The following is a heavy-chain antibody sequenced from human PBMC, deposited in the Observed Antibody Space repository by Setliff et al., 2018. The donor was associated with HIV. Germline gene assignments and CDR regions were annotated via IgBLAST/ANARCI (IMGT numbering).Heavy chain of an antibody. CDR3: AREHCSGGSCNGFDI. V-gene: IGHV4-4*09. D-gene: IGHD2-15*01. Sequence: SETLSLTCTVSGGSISTSYWNWTRQPPGKGLEWIAYIYISGTTNYNPSLKSRVTISLDTSRNQFSLKLGSVTAADTAMYYCAREHCSGGSCNGFDIWGQGTMVTGS. CDR1: GGSISTSY. J-gene: IGHJ3*02. CDR2: IYISGTT.